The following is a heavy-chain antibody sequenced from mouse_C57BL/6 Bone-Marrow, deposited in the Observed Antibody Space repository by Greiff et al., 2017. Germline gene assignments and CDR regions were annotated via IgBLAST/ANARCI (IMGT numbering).Heavy chain of an antibody. Sequence: VQLQQSGAELMKPGASVKLSCKATGYTFTGYWIEWVKQRPGHGLEWIGEILPGSGSTNYNEKFKGKATFTADTSSNTAYMQLSSLTTEDTDICYCARKGLRLLSEDRVAYWGQGTLVTVSA. J-gene: IGHJ3*01. V-gene: IGHV1-9*01. CDR3: ARKGLRLLSEDRVAY. D-gene: IGHD2-10*01. CDR1: GYTFTGYW. CDR2: ILPGSGST.